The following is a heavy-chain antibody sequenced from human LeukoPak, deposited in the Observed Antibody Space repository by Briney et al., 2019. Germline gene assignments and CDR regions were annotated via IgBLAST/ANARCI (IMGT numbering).Heavy chain of an antibody. CDR1: GFIFDDYG. CDR3: ARSSHNNYWYFDY. Sequence: PGGSLRLSCAASGFIFDDYGMGWVRQAPGKGLEWVSGINWNGGSTGYADSVKGRFTISRDNAKNSLYLQMNSLRAEDTALYYCARSSHNNYWYFDYWGQGTLVTVSS. CDR2: INWNGGST. V-gene: IGHV3-20*04. D-gene: IGHD1-1*01. J-gene: IGHJ4*02.